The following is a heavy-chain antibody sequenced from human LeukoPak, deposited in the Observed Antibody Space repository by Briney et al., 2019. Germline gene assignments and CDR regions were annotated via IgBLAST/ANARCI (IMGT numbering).Heavy chain of an antibody. CDR3: ATEVPYYPDAFDI. J-gene: IGHJ3*02. V-gene: IGHV3-48*01. Sequence: GGSLRLSCAASGFTFSSYSMNWVRQAPGKWLEWVSYVSSSSSTIYYADSVKGQFTISRDNAKNSLYLQMNSLRAEDTAVYYCATEVPYYPDAFDIWGQGTMVTVSS. CDR2: VSSSSSTI. D-gene: IGHD3-10*01. CDR1: GFTFSSYS.